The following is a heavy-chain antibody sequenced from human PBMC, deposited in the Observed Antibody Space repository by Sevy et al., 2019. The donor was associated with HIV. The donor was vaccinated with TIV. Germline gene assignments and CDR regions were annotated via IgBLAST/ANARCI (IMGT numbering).Heavy chain of an antibody. CDR1: GFIFSDYY. CDR3: AREAIVSPDAFDI. D-gene: IGHD2-15*01. J-gene: IGHJ3*02. CDR2: ISSTSGSDI. V-gene: IGHV3-11*01. Sequence: GGSLRLSCAASGFIFSDYYMNWIRQAPGKGLEWVSYISSTSGSDIYYADSVKGRFTISRDNAKNSLYLQMNSLRAEDTAVYYCAREAIVSPDAFDIWGQRTMVTVSS.